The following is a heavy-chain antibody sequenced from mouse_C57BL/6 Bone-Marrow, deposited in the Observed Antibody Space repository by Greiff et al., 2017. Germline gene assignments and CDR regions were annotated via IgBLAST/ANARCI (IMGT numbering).Heavy chain of an antibody. D-gene: IGHD2-4*01. CDR3: ARIYYDYYGFAY. V-gene: IGHV1-19*01. CDR2: INPYNGGT. J-gene: IGHJ3*01. CDR1: GYTFTDYY. Sequence: VQLQQSGPVLVKPGASVKMSCKASGYTFTDYYMNWVKQSHGKSLEWIGVINPYNGGTSYNQKLKGKATLTVDKSSSTAYRELNSLTSEDSAVYYCARIYYDYYGFAYWCQVTLVTVSA.